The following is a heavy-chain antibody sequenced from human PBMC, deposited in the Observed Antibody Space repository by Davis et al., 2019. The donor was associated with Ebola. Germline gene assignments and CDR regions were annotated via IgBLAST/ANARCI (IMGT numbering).Heavy chain of an antibody. CDR2: IYTSGST. J-gene: IGHJ6*02. CDR3: ARLRVIWFGELLYYYYGMDV. D-gene: IGHD3-10*01. CDR1: GGSLSGYY. V-gene: IGHV4-59*10. Sequence: SETLSLTCAVYGGSLSGYYWTWIRQPAGKGLEWIGRIYTSGSTNYNPSLKSRVTISVDTSKNQFSLKLSSVTAADTAVYYCARLRVIWFGELLYYYYGMDVWGQGTTVTVSS.